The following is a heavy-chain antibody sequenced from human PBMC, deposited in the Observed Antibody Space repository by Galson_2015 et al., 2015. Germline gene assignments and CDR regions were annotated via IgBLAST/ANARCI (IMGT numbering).Heavy chain of an antibody. V-gene: IGHV1-2*04. D-gene: IGHD1-26*01. CDR3: ARDISGRYYGGSDP. Sequence: SVKVSCKASGYTFTSYGISWVRQAPGQGLEWMGWINPNSGGTNYAQKFQGWVTMTRDTSISTAYMELSRLRSDDTAVYYCARDISGRYYGGSDPWRQGTLVTVTS. CDR1: GYTFTSYG. J-gene: IGHJ5*02. CDR2: INPNSGGT.